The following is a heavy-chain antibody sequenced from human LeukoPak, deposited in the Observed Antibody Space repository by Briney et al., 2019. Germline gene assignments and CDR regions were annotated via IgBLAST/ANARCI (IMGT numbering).Heavy chain of an antibody. J-gene: IGHJ4*02. V-gene: IGHV3-7*03. CDR2: INGAGDDT. D-gene: IGHD4-11*01. CDR1: GLTFSPFW. CDR3: ARGFAQSKFDY. Sequence: PGNSLRLSCTASGLTFSPFWMNWVRQAPGKGLEWVAAINGAGDDTFHVDSVKGRFIISRDNAENSLYLQMNSLRVEDTAVYYCARGFAQSKFDYWGQGILVTVSS.